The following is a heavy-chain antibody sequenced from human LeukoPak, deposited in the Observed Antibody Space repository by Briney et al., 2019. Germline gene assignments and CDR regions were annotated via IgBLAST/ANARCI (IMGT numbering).Heavy chain of an antibody. CDR1: GFTFRSYW. V-gene: IGHV3-74*01. J-gene: IGHJ4*02. CDR3: AREDNGDYYVDY. CDR2: VKSDGSST. D-gene: IGHD4-17*01. Sequence: GGSLRLSCAASGFTFRSYWMHWVRQAQGKGLVWVSRVKSDGSSTNYTDSVKGRFTISRDNAKNTLYLQMNSLRAEDTAVYYCAREDNGDYYVDYWGQGTLVTVSS.